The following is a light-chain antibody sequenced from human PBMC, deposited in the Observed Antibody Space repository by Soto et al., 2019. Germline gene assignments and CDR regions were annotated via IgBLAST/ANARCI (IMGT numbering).Light chain of an antibody. CDR1: SSDVGGYNH. V-gene: IGLV2-14*01. Sequence: QSALTQPASVSGSPGQSITISCTGTSSDVGGYNHVSWYQQHPGKAPKLIIYEVTNRPSGVSSRFSGSKSGNTASLTISGLQAEDEADYFCNSYTFQNTRVFGGGTKLAVL. CDR3: NSYTFQNTRV. CDR2: EVT. J-gene: IGLJ3*02.